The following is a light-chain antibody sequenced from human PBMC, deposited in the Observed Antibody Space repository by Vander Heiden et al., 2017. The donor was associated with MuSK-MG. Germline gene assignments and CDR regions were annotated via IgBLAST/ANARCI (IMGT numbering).Light chain of an antibody. CDR1: KLVNKY. Sequence: SYALTLPPSVSVSPGQPPSLTCSGDKLVNKYVCWYQQRPGQSPVLVIYQNHNRPSGMPERFSGSKSGDTATLTISGTQPMDEADYYCQAWDSGTVVFGGGTKLTVL. J-gene: IGLJ2*01. CDR2: QNH. CDR3: QAWDSGTVV. V-gene: IGLV3-1*01.